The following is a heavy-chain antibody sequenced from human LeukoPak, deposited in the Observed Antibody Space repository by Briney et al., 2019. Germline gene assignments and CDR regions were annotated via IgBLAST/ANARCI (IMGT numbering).Heavy chain of an antibody. V-gene: IGHV4-4*07. D-gene: IGHD6-25*01. J-gene: IGHJ6*03. CDR3: ARASSDRTYYYYYMDV. CDR1: GGSISSYY. Sequence: SETLSLTCTVSGGSISSYYWSWIRQPAGKGLEWIGRIYTSGSTDYNPSLKSRVTMSVDTSKNQFSLKLSSVTAADTAVYYCARASSDRTYYYYYMDVWGKGTTVTISS. CDR2: IYTSGST.